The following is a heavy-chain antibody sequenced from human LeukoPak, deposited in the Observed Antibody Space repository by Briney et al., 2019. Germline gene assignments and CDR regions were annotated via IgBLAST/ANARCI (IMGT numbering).Heavy chain of an antibody. V-gene: IGHV3-30*02. D-gene: IGHD6-13*01. CDR2: IRYDGSNK. CDR1: GFTFSSYG. CDR3: AKDFEGSSSWLRTLDY. J-gene: IGHJ4*02. Sequence: GGSLRLSCAASGFTFSSYGMHWVRQAPGKGLEWVAFIRYDGSNKYYADSVRGRFTISRDNSKNTLYLQMNSLRAEDTAVYYCAKDFEGSSSWLRTLDYWGQGTLVTVSS.